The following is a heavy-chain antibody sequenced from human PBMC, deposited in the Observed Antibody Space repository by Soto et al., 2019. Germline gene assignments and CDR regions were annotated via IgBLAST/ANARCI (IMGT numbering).Heavy chain of an antibody. CDR2: ISYDGSNK. V-gene: IGHV3-30*18. Sequence: QVQLVESGGGVVQPGRSLRLSFAASGFTFSSYGMHWVRQAPGKGLEWVAVISYDGSNKYYADSVKGRFTISRDNSKNTLYLQMNSLRAEDTAVYYCAKDSDGYFDYWGQGTLVTVSS. CDR3: AKDSDGYFDY. D-gene: IGHD1-26*01. CDR1: GFTFSSYG. J-gene: IGHJ4*02.